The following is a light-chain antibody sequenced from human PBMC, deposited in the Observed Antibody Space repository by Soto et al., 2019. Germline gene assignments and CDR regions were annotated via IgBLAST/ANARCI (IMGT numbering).Light chain of an antibody. CDR2: EGS. CDR1: SSDVGSYNL. CDR3: CSYAGSSTFV. V-gene: IGLV2-23*03. Sequence: QSALTQPASVSGSPGQSITISCTGTSSDVGSYNLVSWYQQHPGKAPKLMIYEGSKRPSGVSNRFSGSKSGNTASLTIPGLQAEHEADYYCCSYAGSSTFVYGGGTQLTVL. J-gene: IGLJ7*01.